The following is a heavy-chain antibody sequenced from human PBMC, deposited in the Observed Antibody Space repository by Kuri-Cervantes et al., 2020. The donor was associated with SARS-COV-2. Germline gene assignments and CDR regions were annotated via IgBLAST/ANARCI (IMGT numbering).Heavy chain of an antibody. D-gene: IGHD2-15*01. CDR1: GFTFSDYY. Sequence: GGSLRLSCAASGFTFSDYYMSRIRQAPGKGLEWVSYISSSSSYTNYADSVKGRFTISRDNSNNTLYLQMNSLRGEDTAVYYCAKLFGVVVAGTLDYWGQGTLVTVSS. J-gene: IGHJ4*02. CDR2: ISSSSSYT. CDR3: AKLFGVVVAGTLDY. V-gene: IGHV3-11*03.